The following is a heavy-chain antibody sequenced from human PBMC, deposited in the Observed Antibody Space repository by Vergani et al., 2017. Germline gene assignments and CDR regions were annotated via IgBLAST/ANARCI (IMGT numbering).Heavy chain of an antibody. CDR2: IWSKPYGGTT. Sequence: EVHLVESGGGLVQPGRSLRLSCSGSGFTLGDYAMTWVRQAPGKGLEWVAFIWSKPYGGTTEYAASVKGRFTISRDDSKSIAYLQMSSLKAEDTAVYYCAKNEAYSGSYYAGYWGQGTLVTVSS. CDR3: AKNEAYSGSYYAGY. D-gene: IGHD1-26*01. V-gene: IGHV3-49*04. J-gene: IGHJ4*02. CDR1: GFTLGDYA.